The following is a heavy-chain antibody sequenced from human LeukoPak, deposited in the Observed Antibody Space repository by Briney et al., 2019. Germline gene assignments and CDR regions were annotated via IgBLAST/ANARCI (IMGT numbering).Heavy chain of an antibody. D-gene: IGHD3-3*01. Sequence: GSLRLPCAASGFTFSSYAMSWVCQAPGKGLEWVSAISGSGGSTYYADSVKGRFTISRDNSKNTLYLQMNSLRAEDTAVYYCAKSPVLRFLEWSYWGQGTLVTVSS. V-gene: IGHV3-23*01. CDR2: ISGSGGST. CDR1: GFTFSSYA. CDR3: AKSPVLRFLEWSY. J-gene: IGHJ4*02.